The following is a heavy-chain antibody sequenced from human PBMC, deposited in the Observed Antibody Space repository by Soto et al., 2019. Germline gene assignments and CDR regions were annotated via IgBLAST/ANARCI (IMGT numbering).Heavy chain of an antibody. CDR1: GGSFSSYA. J-gene: IGHJ6*02. D-gene: IGHD3-22*01. V-gene: IGHV1-69*13. CDR3: ARDLDYYDSTYRRMCYQHYGMDF. CDR2: IIPIFGTA. Sequence: SVKVSCKASGGSFSSYAISWVRQAPGQGLEWMGGIIPIFGTANYAQKFQGRVTITADESTRTAYMELSSLRSEDTDVYYCARDLDYYDSTYRRMCYQHYGMDFWGQGTMVTVFS.